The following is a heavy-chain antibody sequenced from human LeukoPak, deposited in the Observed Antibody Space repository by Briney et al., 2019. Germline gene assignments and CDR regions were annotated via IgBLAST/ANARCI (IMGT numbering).Heavy chain of an antibody. Sequence: GGSLRLSCAASGFTFSSYGMHWVRQAPGKGLEWVAVISYDGSNKYYADSVKGRFTISRDNSKNTLYLQMNSLRAEDTAVYYCASWETTVTSPMDYWGQGTLVTVSS. CDR1: GFTFSSYG. CDR3: ASWETTVTSPMDY. J-gene: IGHJ4*02. D-gene: IGHD4-17*01. CDR2: ISYDGSNK. V-gene: IGHV3-30*03.